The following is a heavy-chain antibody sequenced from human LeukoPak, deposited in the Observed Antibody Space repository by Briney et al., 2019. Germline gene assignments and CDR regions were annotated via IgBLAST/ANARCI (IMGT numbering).Heavy chain of an antibody. V-gene: IGHV3-30*02. CDR1: GFTFNNCD. J-gene: IGHJ4*02. CDR3: ARDPIHYYDILTGYVD. CDR2: IRYDGSNK. Sequence: GGSLRLSCAASGFTFNNCDMHWVRQAPGKGLEWVAFIRYDGSNKYYADSVKGRFTISRDNSKNTLYLQMNSLRAEDTAVYYCARDPIHYYDILTGYVDWGQGTLVTVSS. D-gene: IGHD3-9*01.